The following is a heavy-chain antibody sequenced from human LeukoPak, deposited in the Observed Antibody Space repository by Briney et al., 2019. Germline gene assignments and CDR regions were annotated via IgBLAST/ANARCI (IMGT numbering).Heavy chain of an antibody. CDR1: GFTFTSHD. Sequence: ASVKVSCKASGFTFTSHDYNWVRQATGQGLEWMGWMNPNSGNTGYAQKFQGRVTMTRDASTSTVYMELRSLRSEDTAVYYCARDRWELPYYFDYWGQGTLVTVSS. CDR2: MNPNSGNT. CDR3: ARDRWELPYYFDY. V-gene: IGHV1-8*01. D-gene: IGHD1-26*01. J-gene: IGHJ4*02.